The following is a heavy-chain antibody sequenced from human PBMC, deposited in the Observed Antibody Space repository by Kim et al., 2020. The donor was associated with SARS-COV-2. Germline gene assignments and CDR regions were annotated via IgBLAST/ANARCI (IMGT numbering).Heavy chain of an antibody. V-gene: IGHV1-69*13. CDR1: GGTFSSYA. J-gene: IGHJ5*02. CDR2: IIPIFGTA. Sequence: SVKVSCKASGGTFSSYAISWVRQAPGQGLEWMGGIIPIFGTANYAQKFRGRVTITADESTSTAYMELSSLRSEDTAVYYCANAAYYYDSSGYYYAGWFDPWGQGTLVTASS. CDR3: ANAAYYYDSSGYYYAGWFDP. D-gene: IGHD3-22*01.